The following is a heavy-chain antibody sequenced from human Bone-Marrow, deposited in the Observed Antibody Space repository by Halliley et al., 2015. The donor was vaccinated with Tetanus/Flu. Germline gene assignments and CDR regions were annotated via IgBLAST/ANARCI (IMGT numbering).Heavy chain of an antibody. D-gene: IGHD3-10*01. CDR1: GGSISSNY. J-gene: IGHJ6*02. CDR2: IYYTGST. V-gene: IGHV4-59*08. CDR3: ATYYSARSYYGMDV. Sequence: TLSLTCTVSGGSISSNYWTWIRQPPGKGLEWTGYIYYTGSTNYNPSLKSRVTMSLDTSKNHFSLTLSSVTAADTAVYYCATYYSARSYYGMDVWGQGTTVTVSS.